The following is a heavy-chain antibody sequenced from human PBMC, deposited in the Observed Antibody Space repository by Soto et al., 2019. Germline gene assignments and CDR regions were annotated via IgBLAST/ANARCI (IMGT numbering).Heavy chain of an antibody. J-gene: IGHJ4*02. CDR2: THHRGST. Sequence: QVQLQESGPGLVRPSGTVSLTCAVSGVSISSDNWWRWVRQPPGKALVRIGETHHRGSTNYNPSLKSRGTMSVVPAKDLFSLTLNSVTAADTAFYYCARDQGSHPGDWGQGTLVSVSS. D-gene: IGHD6-13*01. CDR3: ARDQGSHPGD. CDR1: GVSISSDNW. V-gene: IGHV4-4*02.